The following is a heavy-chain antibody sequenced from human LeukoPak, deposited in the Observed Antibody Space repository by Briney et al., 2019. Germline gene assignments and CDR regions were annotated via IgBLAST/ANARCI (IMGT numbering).Heavy chain of an antibody. J-gene: IGHJ4*02. CDR2: IYYSGST. Sequence: SETLSLTCTVSGGSISSGGYYWSWIRQHPGKGLGWIGYIYYSGSTYYNPSLKSRVTISVDTSKNQFSLKLSSVTAADTAVYYCARVVPEHGFWSGYSSYYFDYWGQGTLVTVSS. CDR1: GGSISSGGYY. CDR3: ARVVPEHGFWSGYSSYYFDY. V-gene: IGHV4-31*03. D-gene: IGHD3-3*01.